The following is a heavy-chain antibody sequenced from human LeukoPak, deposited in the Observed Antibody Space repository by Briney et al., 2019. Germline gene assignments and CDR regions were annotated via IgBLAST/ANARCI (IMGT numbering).Heavy chain of an antibody. V-gene: IGHV3-11*03. J-gene: IGHJ5*02. CDR1: GFTFSDYY. D-gene: IGHD3-9*01. Sequence: KPGGSLRLSCAASGFTFSDYYMSWIRQAPGKGLEWVSYISTGSSYTDYAASVKGRFTISRDNAKNSLYLQMNSLRAEDTAVYYCARCYFDWLVGSNWFDPWGQGTLVTVSS. CDR2: ISTGSSYT. CDR3: ARCYFDWLVGSNWFDP.